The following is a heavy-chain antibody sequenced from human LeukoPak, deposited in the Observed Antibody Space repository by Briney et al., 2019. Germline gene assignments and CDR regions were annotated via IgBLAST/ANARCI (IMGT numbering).Heavy chain of an antibody. V-gene: IGHV1-2*02. D-gene: IGHD6-13*01. CDR1: GYPFTAYY. CDR2: INPNSGGT. CDR3: ARGIAAAGSPVDAFDI. J-gene: IGHJ3*02. Sequence: GASVKVSCKASGYPFTAYYIHWVRQAPGQGLEWMGWINPNSGGTNYAQKFQGRVTMTRDTSISTAYMELSRLRSDDTAVYYCARGIAAAGSPVDAFDIWGQGTMVTVSS.